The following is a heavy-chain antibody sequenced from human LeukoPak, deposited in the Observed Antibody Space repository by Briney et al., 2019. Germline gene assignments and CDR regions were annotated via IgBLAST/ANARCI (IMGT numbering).Heavy chain of an antibody. CDR2: ISSSSSYI. CDR3: AGAAAGYSSSWYVDY. V-gene: IGHV3-21*01. J-gene: IGHJ4*02. Sequence: GGSLRLSCAASGFTFSIYNMNWVRQAPGKGLEWVSSISSSSSYIYYADSVKGQFTISRDNAKNSLYLQMNSLRAEDTAVYYCAGAAAGYSSSWYVDYWGQGTLVTVSS. CDR1: GFTFSIYN. D-gene: IGHD6-13*01.